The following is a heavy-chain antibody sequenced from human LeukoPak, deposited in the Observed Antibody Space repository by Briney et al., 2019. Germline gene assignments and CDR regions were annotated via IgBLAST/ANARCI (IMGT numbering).Heavy chain of an antibody. D-gene: IGHD3-22*01. J-gene: IGHJ3*02. CDR3: ARANYYDSSGYSRGAFDI. V-gene: IGHV4-39*07. CDR2: IFHSGST. CDR1: GGSISSGSYY. Sequence: SETLSLTCTVSGGSISSGSYYWSWIRQTPGKGLEWIGSIFHSGSTYYNPSLKSRVTISVDTSKNQFSLKLSSVTAADTAVYFCARANYYDSSGYSRGAFDIWGQGTMVTVSS.